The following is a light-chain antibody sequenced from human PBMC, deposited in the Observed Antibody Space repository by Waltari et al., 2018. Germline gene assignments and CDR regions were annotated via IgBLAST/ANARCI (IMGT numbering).Light chain of an antibody. CDR2: KGN. Sequence: QTVVNQEPSLLVSPGGTVTLTCVLNSGSLSTTSYATWYQQTPGQATRTLVYKGNSRSSGVPERFSGSILGNKAALTITGAQAQDESDYYCSLYMGSGIWVFGGGTKLTVL. J-gene: IGLJ3*02. V-gene: IGLV8-61*01. CDR1: SGSLSTTSY. CDR3: SLYMGSGIWV.